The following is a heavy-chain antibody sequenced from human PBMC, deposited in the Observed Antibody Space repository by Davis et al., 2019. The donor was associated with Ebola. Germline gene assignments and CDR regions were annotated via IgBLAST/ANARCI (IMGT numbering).Heavy chain of an antibody. D-gene: IGHD2-2*01. CDR1: GYGFTNYW. J-gene: IGHJ4*02. V-gene: IGHV5-51*01. Sequence: KVSCQGSGYGFTNYWIGWVRQMPGKGLEWVGFIFPDDSDATYSPSFQGQVTFSVDKSIRTAYLHWNSLKASDTATYYCARQGTTSWDSWGQGTLVTVSS. CDR3: ARQGTTSWDS. CDR2: IFPDDSDA.